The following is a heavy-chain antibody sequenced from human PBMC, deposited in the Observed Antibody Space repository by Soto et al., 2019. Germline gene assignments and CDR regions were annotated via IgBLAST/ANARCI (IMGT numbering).Heavy chain of an antibody. CDR2: IYPDDSDT. V-gene: IGHV5-51*01. Sequence: GESLKISCQASGYSFTNFWIAWVRQMPGEGLEWLGIIYPDDSDTRYSPSFLGQVTISADKSIKTTYLQWSSLKASDTAIYFCASSVLVTSTINYFDLWGQGTQVTVSS. CDR1: GYSFTNFW. D-gene: IGHD2-8*02. CDR3: ASSVLVTSTINYFDL. J-gene: IGHJ4*02.